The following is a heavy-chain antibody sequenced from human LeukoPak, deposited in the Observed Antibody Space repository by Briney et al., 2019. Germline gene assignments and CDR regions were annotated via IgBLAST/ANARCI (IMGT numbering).Heavy chain of an antibody. CDR1: GGTFSTFT. J-gene: IGHJ4*02. Sequence: SVKVSCKASGGTFSTFTITWVRQAPGQGLDWMGGIIPIFGTANYAQKFQGRVTITADKSTSTAYMELSSLRSEDTAVYYCARGGGSLDYYDSSGYYYANYWGQGTLVTVSS. V-gene: IGHV1-69*06. CDR2: IIPIFGTA. D-gene: IGHD3-22*01. CDR3: ARGGGSLDYYDSSGYYYANY.